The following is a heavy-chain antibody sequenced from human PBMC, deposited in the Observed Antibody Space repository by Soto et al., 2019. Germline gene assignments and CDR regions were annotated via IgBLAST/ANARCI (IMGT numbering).Heavy chain of an antibody. CDR3: AKASSMIDAFDI. CDR1: GFTFDDYA. J-gene: IGHJ3*02. D-gene: IGHD3-16*01. V-gene: IGHV3-9*01. Sequence: GGSLRLSCAASGFTFDDYAMHWVRQAPGKGLEWVSGISWNSGSIGYADSVKGRFTISRDNAKNSLYLQMNSLRAEDTALYYCAKASSMIDAFDIWGQGTMVTVSS. CDR2: ISWNSGSI.